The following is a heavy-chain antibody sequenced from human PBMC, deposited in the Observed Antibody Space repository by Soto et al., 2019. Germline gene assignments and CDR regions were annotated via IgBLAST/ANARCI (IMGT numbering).Heavy chain of an antibody. D-gene: IGHD1-7*01. CDR3: AKYSARTR. V-gene: IGHV3-23*01. J-gene: IGHJ4*02. Sequence: EVQLLESGGGLVQPGGSLRLSCAASGFTFSSSAMSWVRQAPGKGLEWVYAISGSDNSTYYADSVKGRFTISRDNSKNPLYLQRNSLRAEDTAVYYCAKYSARTRWGQGTLVTVSS. CDR1: GFTFSSSA. CDR2: ISGSDNST.